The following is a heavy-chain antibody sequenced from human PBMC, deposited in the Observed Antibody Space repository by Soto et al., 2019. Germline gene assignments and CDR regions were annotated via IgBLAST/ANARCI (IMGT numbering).Heavy chain of an antibody. J-gene: IGHJ6*02. Sequence: PSETLSLTCTVSGGSISSGDYYWSWIRQPPGKGLEWIGYIYYSGSTYYNPSLKSRVTISVDTSKNQFSLKLSSVTAADTAVYYCARELRFLAWSSGLAGMDVWGQGTTVTVAS. CDR3: ARELRFLAWSSGLAGMDV. CDR1: GGSISSGDYY. V-gene: IGHV4-30-4*01. D-gene: IGHD3-3*01. CDR2: IYYSGST.